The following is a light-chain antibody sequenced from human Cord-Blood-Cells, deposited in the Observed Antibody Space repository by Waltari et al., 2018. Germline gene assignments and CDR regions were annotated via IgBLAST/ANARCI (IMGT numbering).Light chain of an antibody. V-gene: IGLV2-14*01. CDR3: SPYTSSSTWV. CDR1: SSDVGGYNY. CDR2: DVS. Sequence: QSALTQPASVSGSPGQSITISCTGTSSDVGGYNYVPWYQQHPGKAPKLMIYDVSNRPSGVSNRFSGSKSGNTASLTISGLQAEDEADYYCSPYTSSSTWVFGGGTKLTVL. J-gene: IGLJ3*02.